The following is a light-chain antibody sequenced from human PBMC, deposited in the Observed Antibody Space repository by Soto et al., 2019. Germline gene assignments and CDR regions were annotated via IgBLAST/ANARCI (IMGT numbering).Light chain of an antibody. CDR2: GAS. Sequence: EIVMTQSPATLSVSLGERATLSCRASQSVSSNLAWYQQKPGQAPRLLIFGASTRATGIPARFSGSGSGTEYTLTISSLHSEDFAVYHCQHCHALPLTFGGGTKVEIK. J-gene: IGKJ4*01. CDR1: QSVSSN. CDR3: QHCHALPLT. V-gene: IGKV3-15*01.